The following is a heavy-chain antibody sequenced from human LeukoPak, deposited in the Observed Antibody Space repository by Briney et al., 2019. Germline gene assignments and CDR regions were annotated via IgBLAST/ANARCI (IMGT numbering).Heavy chain of an antibody. V-gene: IGHV3-30*18. J-gene: IGHJ4*02. D-gene: IGHD3-10*01. CDR1: GFTFSSYG. CDR2: FSNDGSHI. CDR3: AKDWYYFGTGTYFPDY. Sequence: PGGSLRLSCAASGFTFSSYGMHWVRQAPGKGLEWVAVFSNDGSHIYYADSVKGRFTISRDNSKNTLYLQMNSLRAEDTAVYYCAKDWYYFGTGTYFPDYWGQGTRVTVSS.